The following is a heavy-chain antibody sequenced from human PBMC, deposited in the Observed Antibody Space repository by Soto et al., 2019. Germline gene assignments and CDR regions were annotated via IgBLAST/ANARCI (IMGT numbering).Heavy chain of an antibody. J-gene: IGHJ3*02. D-gene: IGHD1-26*01. CDR1: GSAISSYY. V-gene: IGHV4-59*01. CDR3: AGADSGNYYHGFQM. CDR2: IYYSRSN. Sequence: TLSLTFSAFGSAISSYYWGGIRQPPGKGLEWIGYIYYSRSNNPHPPRKSRVTISVDTSKNLFYLRLSSATAADTAVYYCAGADSGNYYHGFQMWGQGKMVTVSS.